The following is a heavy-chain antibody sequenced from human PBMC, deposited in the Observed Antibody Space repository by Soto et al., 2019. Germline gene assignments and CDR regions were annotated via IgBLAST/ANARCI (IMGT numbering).Heavy chain of an antibody. J-gene: IGHJ4*02. CDR3: ARDNEDNGRAFSCDY. Sequence: GASVKVSCKASGYTFTSYYMHWVRQAPGQGLEWMGIINPSGGSTSYAQKFQGRVTMTRDTSTSTVYMELSSLRAEDTALYYCARDNEDNGRAFSCDYWGQGTLVTVSS. V-gene: IGHV1-46*01. D-gene: IGHD2-8*01. CDR1: GYTFTSYY. CDR2: INPSGGST.